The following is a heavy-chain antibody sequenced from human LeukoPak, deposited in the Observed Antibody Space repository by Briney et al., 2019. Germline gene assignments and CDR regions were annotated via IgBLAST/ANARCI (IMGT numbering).Heavy chain of an antibody. CDR2: INPSGGST. D-gene: IGHD3-9*01. J-gene: IGHJ4*02. V-gene: IGHV1-46*01. Sequence: ASVKVSCKASGYTFTSYYMHWVRQAPGQGLEWMGIINPSGGSTSYAQKFQGRVTMTRDTSTSTVYMELSSLRSEDTAVYYCARVGYDILTGSLFDYWGQGTLVTVSS. CDR1: GYTFTSYY. CDR3: ARVGYDILTGSLFDY.